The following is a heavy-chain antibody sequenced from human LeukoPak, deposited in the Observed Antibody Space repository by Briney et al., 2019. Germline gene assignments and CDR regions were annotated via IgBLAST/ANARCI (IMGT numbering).Heavy chain of an antibody. V-gene: IGHV4-39*01. J-gene: IGHJ4*02. D-gene: IGHD1-7*01. CDR1: GGSINRSSYH. Sequence: SETLSLTCTVSGGSINRSSYHWGWIRQPPGKGLEWIGSIYYSGGSYYNPSLKSRVTMSVDTSKNQFSLNLSSVTAADTDVYYCARRSWNYDFDYWGQGTLVTVSS. CDR2: IYYSGGS. CDR3: ARRSWNYDFDY.